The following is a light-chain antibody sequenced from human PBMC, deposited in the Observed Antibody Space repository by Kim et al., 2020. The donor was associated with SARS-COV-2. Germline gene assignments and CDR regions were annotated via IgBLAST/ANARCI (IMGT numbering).Light chain of an antibody. V-gene: IGKV1-16*01. CDR1: QGISNN. J-gene: IGKJ5*01. Sequence: DIQMTQSPSSLSASVGDRVTITCRASQGISNNLAWFQHKSGTAPKSLIYSASTLQGGVPSRFSGSGSETDFTLTISGLQPEDFAIYFCQQYNSHPITFGQGTRLEIK. CDR2: SAS. CDR3: QQYNSHPIT.